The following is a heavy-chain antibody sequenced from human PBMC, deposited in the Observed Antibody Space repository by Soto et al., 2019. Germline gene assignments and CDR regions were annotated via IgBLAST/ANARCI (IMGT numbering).Heavy chain of an antibody. CDR2: INLNSGDT. V-gene: IGHV1-2*02. D-gene: IGHD5-12*01. J-gene: IGHJ5*02. Sequence: ASVKVSCKASGDTFTDSSMHWVRQAPGQWLEWMGWINLNSGDTFYAQIFQGRVTMTRDTSIVTAYMELSRLESDDTAIYYCARDLGGYDLYGPDTWGQGTLVTVSS. CDR1: GDTFTDSS. CDR3: ARDLGGYDLYGPDT.